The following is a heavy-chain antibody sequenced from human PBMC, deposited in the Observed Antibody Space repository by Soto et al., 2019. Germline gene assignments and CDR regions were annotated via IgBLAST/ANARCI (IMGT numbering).Heavy chain of an antibody. J-gene: IGHJ4*02. Sequence: LRLSCAASGFTFSSYGMHWVRQAPGKGLEWVAVISYDGSNKYYADSVKGRFTISRDNSKNTLYLQMNSLRAEDTAVYYCAKDRGRYCSGGSWYSLDCWGQGTLVTVSS. V-gene: IGHV3-30*18. D-gene: IGHD2-15*01. CDR2: ISYDGSNK. CDR1: GFTFSSYG. CDR3: AKDRGRYCSGGSWYSLDC.